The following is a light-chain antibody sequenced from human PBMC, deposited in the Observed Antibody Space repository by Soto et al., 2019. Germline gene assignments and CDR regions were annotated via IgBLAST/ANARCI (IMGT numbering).Light chain of an antibody. V-gene: IGKV4-1*01. CDR1: QSVLFTSNNKNY. J-gene: IGKJ3*01. CDR3: QHYYTTPFT. Sequence: DIVMTQSPDSLAVSLGEWATINCKSSQSVLFTSNNKNYLAWYQQRPGQPPKLLIYWASTRESGVPDRFSGSGSGTDFTLTISSLQAEDVAVYFCQHYYTTPFTFGPGTRVDV. CDR2: WAS.